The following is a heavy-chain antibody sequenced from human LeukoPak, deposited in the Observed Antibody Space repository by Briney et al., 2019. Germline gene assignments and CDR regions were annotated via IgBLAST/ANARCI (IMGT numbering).Heavy chain of an antibody. CDR3: AREGYCSGTSCYNFNY. CDR2: IDHSGSS. CDR1: GGSFRGYY. J-gene: IGHJ4*02. D-gene: IGHD2-2*02. Sequence: SETLSLTCAVYGGSFRGYYWSWIRQPPGKGLEWIGEIDHSGSSNYNPSLKSRVTISLDTSKNQFSLNLSSVTAADTAVYYCAREGYCSGTSCYNFNYWGQGTLVTVSS. V-gene: IGHV4-34*01.